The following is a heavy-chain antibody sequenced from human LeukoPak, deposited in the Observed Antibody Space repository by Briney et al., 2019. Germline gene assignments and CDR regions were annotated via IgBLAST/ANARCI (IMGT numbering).Heavy chain of an antibody. CDR1: GGSISSSSYY. CDR3: AIHSHYYDSSGYYYYGMDV. D-gene: IGHD3-22*01. V-gene: IGHV4-39*01. CDR2: IYYSGST. Sequence: PSETLSLTCTVSGGSISSSSYYWGWIRQPPGKGLEWIGSIYYSGSTYYNPSLKSRVTISVDTSKNQFSLKLSSVTAADTAVYYCAIHSHYYDSSGYYYYGMDVWGQGTTVTVSS. J-gene: IGHJ6*02.